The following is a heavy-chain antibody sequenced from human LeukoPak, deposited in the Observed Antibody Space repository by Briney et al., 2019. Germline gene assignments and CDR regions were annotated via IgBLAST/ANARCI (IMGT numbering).Heavy chain of an antibody. CDR1: GFTFSSYA. CDR3: ARCGGDCYFDY. Sequence: GGSLRLSCAASGFTFSSYAMSWVRQAPGKGLEWVSAISGSGGSTYYADSVKGRFTTSRDNAKNSLYLQMNSLRAEDTAVYYCARCGGDCYFDYWGQGTLVTVSS. J-gene: IGHJ4*02. V-gene: IGHV3-23*01. D-gene: IGHD2-21*02. CDR2: ISGSGGST.